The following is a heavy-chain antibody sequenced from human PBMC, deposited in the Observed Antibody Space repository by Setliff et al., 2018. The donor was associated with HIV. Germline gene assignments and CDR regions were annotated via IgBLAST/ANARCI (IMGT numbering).Heavy chain of an antibody. Sequence: LGGSLRLSCAASGFTFSTYAMTWVRQGPGKGLEWVSGISGGGGTTYYAAAVKGRFTISRDNSKNTLYLQMNSLRAEDTAVYYCAKRTSVGSLVWGQGTLVTVSS. CDR3: AKRTSVGSLV. V-gene: IGHV3-23*01. CDR2: ISGGGGTT. J-gene: IGHJ4*01. CDR1: GFTFSTYA. D-gene: IGHD3-10*01.